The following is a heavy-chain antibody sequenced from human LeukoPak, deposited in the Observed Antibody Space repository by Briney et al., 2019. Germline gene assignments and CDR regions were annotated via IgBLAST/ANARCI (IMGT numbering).Heavy chain of an antibody. V-gene: IGHV4-39*01. CDR3: ARVLTRKWFDP. D-gene: IGHD4/OR15-4a*01. CDR1: GGSISTSSYY. J-gene: IGHJ5*02. Sequence: SETLSLTCTVFGGSISTSSYYWGWIRQPPGKGLECIGRIYYSGSTDYNPSLKSRVTISVDTSKNQFSLKLSSVIAADTAVYYCARVLTRKWFDPWGQGTLVTVSS. CDR2: IYYSGST.